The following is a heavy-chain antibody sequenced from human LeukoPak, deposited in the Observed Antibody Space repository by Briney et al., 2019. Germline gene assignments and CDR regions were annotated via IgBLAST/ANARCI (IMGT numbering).Heavy chain of an antibody. Sequence: GGSLRLSCAASGFTFSSYWMTWVRQAPGKGLEWVANINQRGSETYYADSVKGRFTISRDNAKNSLYLQMNSLRAEDTAVYYCAELGITMIGGVWGKGTTVTISS. D-gene: IGHD3-10*02. V-gene: IGHV3-7*01. J-gene: IGHJ6*04. CDR3: AELGITMIGGV. CDR1: GFTFSSYW. CDR2: INQRGSET.